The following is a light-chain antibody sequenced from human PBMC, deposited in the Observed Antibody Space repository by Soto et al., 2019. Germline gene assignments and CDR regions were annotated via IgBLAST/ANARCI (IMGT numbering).Light chain of an antibody. CDR1: QSISNY. CDR2: DTS. J-gene: IGKJ4*01. Sequence: EIVLTQSPATLSLSPGERATLSCSASQSISNYLAWYQQKPGQPPRLLTYDTSNRAAGITARFSGSGSGTDYTLTISSLEPKDFAISYCQQRSNWPLTFGGGIKVEIK. CDR3: QQRSNWPLT. V-gene: IGKV3-11*01.